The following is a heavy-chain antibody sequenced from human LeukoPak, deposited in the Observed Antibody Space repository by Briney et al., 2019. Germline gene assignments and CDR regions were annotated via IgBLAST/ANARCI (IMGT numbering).Heavy chain of an antibody. D-gene: IGHD5-12*01. V-gene: IGHV3-23*01. CDR1: GFTLSNYA. J-gene: IGHJ6*02. CDR3: AKESLDADIGATISSYGMDV. Sequence: PGGSLRLSCAASGFTLSNYAMNWVRQAPGKGLEWVSGISYIDVETYYADSVKGRFTISRDNSKNTLYLQMNSLRAEDTAVYYWAKESLDADIGATISSYGMDVWGQGTTVTVSS. CDR2: ISYIDVET.